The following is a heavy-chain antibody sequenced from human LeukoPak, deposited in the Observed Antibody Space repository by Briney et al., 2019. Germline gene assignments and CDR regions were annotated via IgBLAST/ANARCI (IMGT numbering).Heavy chain of an antibody. V-gene: IGHV3-9*03. CDR1: GFTFDDYA. Sequence: PGGSLRLSCAASGFTFDDYAMHWVRQAPGKGLEWVSGISWNSGSIGYADSVKGRFTISRDNAKNSLYLQMSSLRAEDMALYYCAKGSAVVAARGAFDIWGQGTMVTVSS. CDR3: AKGSAVVAARGAFDI. D-gene: IGHD2-15*01. J-gene: IGHJ3*02. CDR2: ISWNSGSI.